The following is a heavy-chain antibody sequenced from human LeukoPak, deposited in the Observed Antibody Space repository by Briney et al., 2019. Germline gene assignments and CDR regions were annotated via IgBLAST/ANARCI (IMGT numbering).Heavy chain of an antibody. J-gene: IGHJ3*02. CDR2: ISYDGSTK. D-gene: IGHD4-23*01. V-gene: IGHV3-30*04. CDR1: GFTFSSFA. CDR3: AREGGNSPVSDFDI. Sequence: GGSLRLSCAASGFTFSSFAMHWVRQAPGKGLEWVAFISYDGSTKWYADSVKGRFTISRDNSKNTLYLQVNSLTAEDTAVYYCAREGGNSPVSDFDIWGQGTMVTVSS.